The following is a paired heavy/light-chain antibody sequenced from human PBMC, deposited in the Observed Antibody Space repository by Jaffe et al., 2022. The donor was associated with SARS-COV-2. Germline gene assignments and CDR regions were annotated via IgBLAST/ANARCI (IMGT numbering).Light chain of an antibody. CDR1: QSVGRF. CDR2: GAS. CDR3: QHHSNSPPWT. Sequence: EIVLTQSPGTLSLSPGERAALSCRASQSVGRFLAWYQQKPGQAPRLLISGASTRVSGIPDRFTGTGSGTDFTLTISRLEPEDFAVYYCQHHSNSPPWTFGQGTTVEMK. V-gene: IGKV3-20*01. J-gene: IGKJ1*01.
Heavy chain of an antibody. Sequence: QLQLEESAGPRLLKPSETLSLSCRVSGGSTHNYDRFWGWVRQRPGEGLEWIGNIFYSGSTFDNPSLERRLFMSVDTSRDQFSLRLRSVTAADTAVYYCCSGRTYGFGRGGLASGIDVWGQGTTVTVAS. CDR2: IFYSGST. V-gene: IGHV4-39*07. D-gene: IGHD3-10*01. J-gene: IGHJ6*01. CDR3: CSGRTYGFGRGGLASGIDV. CDR1: GGSTHNYDRF.